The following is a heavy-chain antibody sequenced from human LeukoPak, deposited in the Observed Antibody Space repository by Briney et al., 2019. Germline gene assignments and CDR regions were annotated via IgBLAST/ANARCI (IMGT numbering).Heavy chain of an antibody. CDR1: GVIFRSYG. CDR3: AKDQGWESLHYLDS. J-gene: IGHJ4*02. Sequence: PGRSLSLSCAASGVIFRSYGMHWVRQAPGKGLEWVAVISYDGSNKYYADSVKGRFTISRDNSKNTLYVQMNSLRDEHTGVYYCAKDQGWESLHYLDSWGQGTLVTVSS. CDR2: ISYDGSNK. V-gene: IGHV3-30*18. D-gene: IGHD1-26*01.